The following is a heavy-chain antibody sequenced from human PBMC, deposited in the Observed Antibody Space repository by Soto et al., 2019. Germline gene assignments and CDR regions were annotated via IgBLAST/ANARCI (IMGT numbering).Heavy chain of an antibody. J-gene: IGHJ4*02. CDR2: INEYGSVI. CDR1: GFTFSSYW. Sequence: GGSLRLSCAASGFTFSSYWMHWVRQVPGKGLVWVSRINEYGSVINYADSVKGRFTIFRDNSKNTLYLEMNGLRAEDAAVYYCTRDIGGRGAYWGQGTLVTVSS. V-gene: IGHV3-74*01. D-gene: IGHD3-16*01. CDR3: TRDIGGRGAY.